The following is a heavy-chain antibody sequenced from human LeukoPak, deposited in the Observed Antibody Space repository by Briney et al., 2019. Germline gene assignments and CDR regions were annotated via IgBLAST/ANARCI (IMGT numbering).Heavy chain of an antibody. Sequence: GKSLRLSCAASGFTLSNSAMHWVRQAPGKGLGWVAFISYDGNNKYYADSVKGRFTTSRDNSMNTLYLQMNSLRAEDTAVYFCANDAAQQQLSNLFYGMDVWGQGTTVTVSS. J-gene: IGHJ6*02. CDR3: ANDAAQQQLSNLFYGMDV. CDR2: ISYDGNNK. V-gene: IGHV3-30-3*02. CDR1: GFTLSNSA. D-gene: IGHD6-13*01.